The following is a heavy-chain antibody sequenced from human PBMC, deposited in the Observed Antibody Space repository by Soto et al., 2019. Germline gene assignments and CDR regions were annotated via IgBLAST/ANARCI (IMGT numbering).Heavy chain of an antibody. CDR3: ERDHSGGYSGYDDAFDI. V-gene: IGHV4-59*01. J-gene: IGHJ3*02. D-gene: IGHD5-12*01. CDR2: IYYSGST. Sequence: SETLSLTCTVSGGSISSYYWSWIRQPPGKGLEWIGYIYYSGSTNYNPSLKSRVTISVDTSKNQFSLKMSSVTAADTAVYYCERDHSGGYSGYDDAFDIWGEGTMVTVSS. CDR1: GGSISSYY.